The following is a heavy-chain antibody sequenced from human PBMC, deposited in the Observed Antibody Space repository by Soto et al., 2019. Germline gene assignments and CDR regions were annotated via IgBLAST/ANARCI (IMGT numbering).Heavy chain of an antibody. V-gene: IGHV4-59*01. CDR2: IFYSGST. CDR1: GGSISSYY. J-gene: IGHJ3*02. CDR3: ARRYGSAFDI. Sequence: QVQLQESGPGLVKPSETLSLTCTVSGGSISSYYWSWIRQPPGKGLEWIGYIFYSGSTNYNPSLKVRVTISVDTSKNQLSLKLSSVTAADTAVYYCARRYGSAFDIWGHGTMVTVSS. D-gene: IGHD4-17*01.